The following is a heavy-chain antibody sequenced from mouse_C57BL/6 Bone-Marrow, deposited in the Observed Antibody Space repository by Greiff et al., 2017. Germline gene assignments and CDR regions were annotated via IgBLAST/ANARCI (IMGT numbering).Heavy chain of an antibody. CDR2: ISSGGSYT. V-gene: IGHV5-6*01. CDR1: GFTFSSYG. Sequence: EVQLVESGGDLVKPGGSLKLSCAASGFTFSSYGMSWVRQTPDKRLEWVATISSGGSYTYYPDSVKGRFTISRDNAKNTLYLQMSSLKSEDTAMYYCARQGYYGARDYWGQGTSVTVSS. J-gene: IGHJ4*01. D-gene: IGHD1-1*01. CDR3: ARQGYYGARDY.